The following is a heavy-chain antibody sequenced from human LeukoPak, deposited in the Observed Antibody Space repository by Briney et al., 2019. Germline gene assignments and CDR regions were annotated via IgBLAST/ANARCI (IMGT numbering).Heavy chain of an antibody. J-gene: IGHJ4*02. Sequence: SETLSLTCTVSGGSISTSGYYWGWIRQPPGKGLEWIGSIYYSGSTYYNPSLKSRVTISVDTSKNQFSLKLSSVTAADTAVYYCARLGRLYSSSPGLIDYWGQGTLVTVSS. D-gene: IGHD6-6*01. CDR2: IYYSGST. V-gene: IGHV4-39*01. CDR1: GGSISTSGYY. CDR3: ARLGRLYSSSPGLIDY.